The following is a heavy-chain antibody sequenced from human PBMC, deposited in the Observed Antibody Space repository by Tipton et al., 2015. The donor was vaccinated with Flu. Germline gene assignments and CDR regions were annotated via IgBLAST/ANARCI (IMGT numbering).Heavy chain of an antibody. D-gene: IGHD3-10*02. V-gene: IGHV3-15*01. CDR2: IKSKTDGGTT. CDR3: TTDPLVYVSDPFDY. J-gene: IGHJ4*02. Sequence: LTCTVSGGSISSYYWSWIRQPAGKGLEWIGRIKSKTDGGTTDYAVPVKGRFTISRDDSKNTLYLQMNSLKTEDTAVYYCTTDPLVYVSDPFDYWGQGPLVTVSS. CDR1: GGSISSYY.